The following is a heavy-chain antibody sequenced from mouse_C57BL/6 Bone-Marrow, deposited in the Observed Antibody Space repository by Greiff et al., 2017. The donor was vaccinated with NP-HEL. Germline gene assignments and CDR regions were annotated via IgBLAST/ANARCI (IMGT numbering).Heavy chain of an antibody. Sequence: EVKLQESGGGLVKPGGSLKLSCAASGFTFSDYGMHWVRQAPEKGLEWVAYISSGSSTIYYADTVKGRFTISRDNAKNTLFLQMTSLRSEDTAMYYCAREYGSSWFAYWGQGTLVTVSA. J-gene: IGHJ3*01. CDR3: AREYGSSWFAY. CDR2: ISSGSSTI. CDR1: GFTFSDYG. V-gene: IGHV5-17*01. D-gene: IGHD1-1*01.